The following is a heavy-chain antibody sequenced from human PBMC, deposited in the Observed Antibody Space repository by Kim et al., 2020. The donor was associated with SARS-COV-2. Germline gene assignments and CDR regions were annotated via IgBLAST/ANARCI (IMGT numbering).Heavy chain of an antibody. Sequence: TGSGFITYYADSVKFRFTISRDNSKNTLYLQMNSLRADDTAIYYCAKVLQGYGMDVLGQRTT. CDR3: AKVLQGYGMDV. CDR2: TGSGFIT. J-gene: IGHJ6*02. V-gene: IGHV3-23*01.